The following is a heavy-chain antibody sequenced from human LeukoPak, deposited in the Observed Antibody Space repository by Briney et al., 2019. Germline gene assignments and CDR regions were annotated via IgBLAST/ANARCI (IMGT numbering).Heavy chain of an antibody. D-gene: IGHD6-19*01. J-gene: IGHJ3*02. V-gene: IGHV3-23*01. CDR1: GFTFSSYW. CDR2: ISESGGTT. Sequence: QPGGSLRLSCAASGFTFSSYWMHWVRQAPGKGLVWVSVISESGGTTYYADSVRGRFTISRDNSKNTLYLHLNSLRAEDTAVYYCAKLGWVLGTEAFDIWGQGTMVTVSS. CDR3: AKLGWVLGTEAFDI.